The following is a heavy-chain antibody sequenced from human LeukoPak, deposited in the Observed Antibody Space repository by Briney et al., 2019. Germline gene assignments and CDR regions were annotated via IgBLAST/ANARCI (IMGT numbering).Heavy chain of an antibody. CDR1: GYTFTSYD. Sequence: ASVKVSCKASGYTFTSYDINWVRQATGQGLEWMGWMNPNSGDTAYAQNFQGRVTITRSTSLTTAYMELSSLRSEDTAVYYCARGGAVATIPFDYWGQGTLVTVSS. V-gene: IGHV1-8*03. J-gene: IGHJ4*02. D-gene: IGHD5-12*01. CDR3: ARGGAVATIPFDY. CDR2: MNPNSGDT.